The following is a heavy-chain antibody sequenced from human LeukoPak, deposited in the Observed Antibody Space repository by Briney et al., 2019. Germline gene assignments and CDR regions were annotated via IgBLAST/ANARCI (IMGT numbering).Heavy chain of an antibody. V-gene: IGHV1-8*01. D-gene: IGHD3-3*01. Sequence: ASVKVSCKASGYTFTSYDINWVRQATGQGLEWMGWMNPNSGNTGYAQKFQGRVTMTRNTSISTAYMELSSLRSEDTAVYYCARSWYDFWSGKKSFTPDYWGQGTLVTVSS. J-gene: IGHJ4*02. CDR1: GYTFTSYD. CDR2: MNPNSGNT. CDR3: ARSWYDFWSGKKSFTPDY.